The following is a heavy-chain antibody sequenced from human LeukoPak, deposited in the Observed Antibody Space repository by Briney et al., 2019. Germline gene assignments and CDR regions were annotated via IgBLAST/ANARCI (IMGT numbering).Heavy chain of an antibody. D-gene: IGHD5-12*01. CDR3: ARGKYSGYYYSTPSDY. V-gene: IGHV3-48*04. CDR1: GFTFSSYS. Sequence: PGGSLRLSCAASGFTFSSYSMNWVRQAPGKGLEWVSYISSSSSTIYYADSVKGRFTISRDNAKNSLYLQMNSLRAEDTAVYYSARGKYSGYYYSTPSDYWGQGTLVTVSS. J-gene: IGHJ4*02. CDR2: ISSSSSTI.